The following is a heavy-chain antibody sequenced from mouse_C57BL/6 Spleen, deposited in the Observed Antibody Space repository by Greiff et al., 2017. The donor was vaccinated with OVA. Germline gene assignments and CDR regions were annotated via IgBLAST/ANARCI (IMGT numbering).Heavy chain of an antibody. D-gene: IGHD1-1*01. J-gene: IGHJ1*03. CDR3: TRWYYGSSYVWYLDG. V-gene: IGHV1-5*01. Sequence: VQLQQSGTVLARPGASVKMSCKTSGYTFTSYWMHWVKQRPGQGLEWIGAIYPGNSDTSYNQKFKGKAKLTAVTAASTAYMELSSLTNEDAAVYYCTRWYYGSSYVWYLDGWGTGTTVTVSS. CDR1: GYTFTSYW. CDR2: IYPGNSDT.